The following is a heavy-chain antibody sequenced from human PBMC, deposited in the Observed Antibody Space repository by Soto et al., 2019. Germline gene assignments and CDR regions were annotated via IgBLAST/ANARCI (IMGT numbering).Heavy chain of an antibody. CDR3: ARDDGLRTVDY. J-gene: IGHJ4*02. CDR1: GFNFSSYW. V-gene: IGHV3-7*01. CDR2: IKEDGREE. Sequence: GGSLRLSCVASGFNFSSYWMAWVRQVPGKGLEWVAKIKEDGREEYYVDSAKGRFTISRDNANNLLYLQMNSLRVEDTALFYCARDDGLRTVDYWGEGTLVTVSS.